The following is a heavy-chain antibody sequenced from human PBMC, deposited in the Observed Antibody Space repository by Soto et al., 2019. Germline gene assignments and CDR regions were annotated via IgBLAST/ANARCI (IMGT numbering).Heavy chain of an antibody. V-gene: IGHV3-23*01. Sequence: EVQLLEAGGDLIQPGGSLRLSCAASGFTFSSYTMTWVRQAPGKGLEWVSAINGGGGSTYYAYSVKGRFTISRDNSKDTLYLQMNSLRAEDTAVYYCAKDKVCSGGSCYYDYWGQGTLVTVSS. J-gene: IGHJ4*02. D-gene: IGHD2-15*01. CDR1: GFTFSSYT. CDR2: INGGGGST. CDR3: AKDKVCSGGSCYYDY.